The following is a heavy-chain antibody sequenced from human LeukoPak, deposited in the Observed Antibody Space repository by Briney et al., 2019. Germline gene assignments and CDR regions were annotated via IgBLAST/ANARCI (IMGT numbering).Heavy chain of an antibody. V-gene: IGHV4-39*01. CDR1: GGSISSSTNY. J-gene: IGHJ6*04. CDR3: AITRGAFV. D-gene: IGHD7-27*01. CDR2: IYYSGNT. Sequence: SXTLSLTCTVSGGSISSSTNYWGWIRQSPGKGVEWIESIYYSGNTYYNPCLKSRVTISVDTSKNQFSLKLSSVTAADTAVYYCAITRGAFVWGKGTTVTVSS.